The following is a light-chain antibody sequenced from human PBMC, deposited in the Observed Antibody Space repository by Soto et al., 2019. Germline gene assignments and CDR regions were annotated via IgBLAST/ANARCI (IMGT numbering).Light chain of an antibody. V-gene: IGKV3-20*01. CDR2: GAS. Sequence: EIVLTQSPDTLSLSPGERATLYCRASQSVTYDQLAWYRQTPGQAPRLLIYGASSRAAGIPDRFSGSGSGTDFTLTISRLEPEDFAVYYCQHYGSSPPITFGQGTRLEIK. CDR1: QSVTYDQ. J-gene: IGKJ5*01. CDR3: QHYGSSPPIT.